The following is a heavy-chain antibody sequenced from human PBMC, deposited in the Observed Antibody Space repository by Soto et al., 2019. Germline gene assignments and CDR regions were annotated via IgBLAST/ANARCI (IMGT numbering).Heavy chain of an antibody. CDR1: GFTFSSYA. CDR3: ASRRNPYGAYDY. Sequence: GGSLRLSCAASGFTFSSYAMSWVRQAPGKGLEWVSAISGSGGSTYYADSVKGRFTISRDNPKNTLYLQMNSLRADDTAVYYCASRRNPYGAYDYWGQGTLVTVSS. J-gene: IGHJ4*02. V-gene: IGHV3-23*01. D-gene: IGHD4-17*01. CDR2: ISGSGGST.